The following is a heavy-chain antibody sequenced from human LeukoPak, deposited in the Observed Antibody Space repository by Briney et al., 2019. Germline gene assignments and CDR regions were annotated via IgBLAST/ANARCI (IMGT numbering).Heavy chain of an antibody. CDR3: AKDGSIAAAGYFDF. D-gene: IGHD6-25*01. CDR2: ISYDGSNR. V-gene: IGHV3-30*18. Sequence: GGSLRLSCAPSGFTFNYYVMHWVRQAAGKGREWVSFISYDGSNRYYADAMKRLSTTSRNNSKTTLFLQMNSPRPEDTPVYYCAKDGSIAAAGYFDFWGLGTLVTVSS. J-gene: IGHJ4*02. CDR1: GFTFNYYV.